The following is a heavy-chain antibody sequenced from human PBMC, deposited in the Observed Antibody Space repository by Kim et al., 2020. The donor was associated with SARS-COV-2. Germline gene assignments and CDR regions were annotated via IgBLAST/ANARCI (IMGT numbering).Heavy chain of an antibody. CDR1: GASISSSGYY. D-gene: IGHD3-22*01. J-gene: IGHJ4*02. Sequence: SETLSLTCTVSGASISSSGYYWGWIRQPPGKGLEWIGSVYYTGSTYYNPSLKSRVTISVDTSKNQFSLKLSSVTAADTAVYYCARDFRCTSIRCLGLFQFDYWGQGTLVTVSS. V-gene: IGHV4-39*02. CDR3: ARDFRCTSIRCLGLFQFDY. CDR2: VYYTGST.